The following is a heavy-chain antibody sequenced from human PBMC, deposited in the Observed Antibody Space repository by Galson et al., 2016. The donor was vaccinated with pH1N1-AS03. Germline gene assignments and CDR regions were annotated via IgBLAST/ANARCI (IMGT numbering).Heavy chain of an antibody. CDR1: GGTFNKYA. J-gene: IGHJ6*02. Sequence: SVKVSCKASGGTFNKYAITWVRQAPGQGLEWMGGIIPIFGNSDYAQKFQGRVTISTDKSTTTAYMELSSLRSEDTAVYYCAREGFWSGYGVQPNHQHSGMDVWGQWTTVTVSS. V-gene: IGHV1-69*05. CDR3: AREGFWSGYGVQPNHQHSGMDV. CDR2: IIPIFGNS. D-gene: IGHD3-3*01.